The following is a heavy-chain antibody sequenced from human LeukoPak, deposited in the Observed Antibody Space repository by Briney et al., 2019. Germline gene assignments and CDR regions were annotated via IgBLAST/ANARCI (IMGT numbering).Heavy chain of an antibody. CDR1: GGSISSYY. J-gene: IGHJ5*02. D-gene: IGHD2-2*01. V-gene: IGHV4-4*09. CDR2: IYTSGST. Sequence: SETLSLTCTVSGGSISSYYWSWIRQPPGKGLEWIGYIYTSGSTNYNPSLKSRVTISVDTSKNQFSLKLSSVTAADTAVYCCARVRGYCSSTSCRNWFDPWGQGTLVTVSS. CDR3: ARVRGYCSSTSCRNWFDP.